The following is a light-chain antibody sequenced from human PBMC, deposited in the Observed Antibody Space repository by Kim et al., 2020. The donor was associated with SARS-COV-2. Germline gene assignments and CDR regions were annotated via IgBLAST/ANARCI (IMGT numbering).Light chain of an antibody. J-gene: IGLJ3*02. Sequence: NFMLTQPHSVSESPGKTITISCTRSSGSIASNYVQWYQQRPGSAPATVIYENNQRPSGVPDRFSGSIDNSSNSASLTISGLKTADEADYYCQSYDTRGWVFGGGTQLTVL. CDR3: QSYDTRGWV. CDR1: SGSIASNY. CDR2: ENN. V-gene: IGLV6-57*03.